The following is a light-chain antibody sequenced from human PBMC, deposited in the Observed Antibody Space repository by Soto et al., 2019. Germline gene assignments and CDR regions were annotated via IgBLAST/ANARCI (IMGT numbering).Light chain of an antibody. CDR3: QHYNQWPLFP. CDR2: DTS. CDR1: QSVTNT. Sequence: EIVMTQSPDTLSVSPGERAILSCRASQSVTNTLAWYQRKPGQAPRLLIYDTSTRATGVPARFSGSGSGTEFNLTISSLQSEDFAVYYCQHYNQWPLFPLGPGTKVDVK. V-gene: IGKV3-15*01. J-gene: IGKJ3*01.